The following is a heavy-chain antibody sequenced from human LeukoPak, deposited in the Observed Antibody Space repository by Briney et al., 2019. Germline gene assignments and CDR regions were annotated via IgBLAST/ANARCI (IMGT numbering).Heavy chain of an antibody. CDR2: ISSSSSTI. CDR1: GFTFSSYG. Sequence: QPGGSLRLSCAASGFTFSSYGVTWVRQAPGKGLEWVSYISSSSSTIYYADSVKGRFTISRDNAKNSLYLQMNSLRTEDTAVYYCARVRAVGATPFDYWGQGTLVTVSS. CDR3: ARVRAVGATPFDY. V-gene: IGHV3-48*01. J-gene: IGHJ4*02. D-gene: IGHD1-26*01.